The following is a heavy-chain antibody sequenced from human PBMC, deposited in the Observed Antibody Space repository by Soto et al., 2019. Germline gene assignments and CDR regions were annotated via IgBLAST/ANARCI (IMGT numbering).Heavy chain of an antibody. V-gene: IGHV3-48*01. CDR1: GFTFSSYS. CDR2: ISSSSSTI. D-gene: IGHD1-7*01. J-gene: IGHJ4*02. CDR3: ASVLELTFDY. Sequence: EVQLVESGGGLVQPGGSLRLSCAASGFTFSSYSMNWVRQAPGKGLEWVSYISSSSSTIYYADSEKGRFTISRDNAKNSLYLQMNSLRAEDTAVYYCASVLELTFDYWGQGTLVTVSS.